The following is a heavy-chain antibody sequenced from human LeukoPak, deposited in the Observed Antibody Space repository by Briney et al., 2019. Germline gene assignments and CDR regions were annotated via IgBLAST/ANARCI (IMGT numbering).Heavy chain of an antibody. V-gene: IGHV1-18*01. CDR2: ISAYNGNT. D-gene: IGHD3-9*01. CDR1: GYTFTSYG. Sequence: GASVKVSCTASGYTFTSYGISWVRQAPGQGLEWMGWISAYNGNTNYAQKLQGRVTMTTDTSTSTAYMELRSLRSDDTAVYYCAREMYYDILTGTYYYYYYGMDVWGQGTTVTVSS. CDR3: AREMYYDILTGTYYYYYYGMDV. J-gene: IGHJ6*02.